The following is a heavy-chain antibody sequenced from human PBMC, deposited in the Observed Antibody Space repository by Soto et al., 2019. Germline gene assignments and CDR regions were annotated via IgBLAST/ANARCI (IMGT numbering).Heavy chain of an antibody. J-gene: IGHJ5*02. CDR3: AKVSFDQRSAYPTYHWFDT. Sequence: HPGGSLRLSCAASGFTFDDYTMYWVRQGPGKGLEWVSLITWDGGRAQYADSVKGRFTISRDNSKDSLYLQMNSLKTEDTALYYCAKVSFDQRSAYPTYHWFDTWGQGTLVTVSS. CDR2: ITWDGGRA. CDR1: GFTFDDYT. D-gene: IGHD3-3*01. V-gene: IGHV3-43*01.